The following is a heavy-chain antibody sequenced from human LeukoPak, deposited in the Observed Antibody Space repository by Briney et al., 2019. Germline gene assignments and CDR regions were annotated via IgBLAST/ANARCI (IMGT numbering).Heavy chain of an antibody. CDR1: GFTVRSNY. CDR2: IYSGGST. J-gene: IGHJ4*02. Sequence: GGSLRLSCAASGFTVRSNYMSWVRQAPGKGLEWVSVIYSGGSTYHADSVKGRFTISRDDSKNTLFLQMNSLRAEDTAVYYCAREDYYFDSSGTHYFDYWGQGTLVTVSS. V-gene: IGHV3-66*01. D-gene: IGHD3-22*01. CDR3: AREDYYFDSSGTHYFDY.